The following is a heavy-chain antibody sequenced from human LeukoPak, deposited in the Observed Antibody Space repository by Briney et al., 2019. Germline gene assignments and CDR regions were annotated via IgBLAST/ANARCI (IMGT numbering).Heavy chain of an antibody. D-gene: IGHD5-12*01. Sequence: SETLSLTCTVSGGSISRYYWSWIRQPPGKGLEWMGYIYYSGSTNYNPSLKSRVTTSVDTSTNQFSLKLSSVPAADTAVYYCARDLGGYSGYNPGVFDYWGQGTLVTVSS. CDR1: GGSISRYY. J-gene: IGHJ4*02. CDR3: ARDLGGYSGYNPGVFDY. V-gene: IGHV4-59*01. CDR2: IYYSGST.